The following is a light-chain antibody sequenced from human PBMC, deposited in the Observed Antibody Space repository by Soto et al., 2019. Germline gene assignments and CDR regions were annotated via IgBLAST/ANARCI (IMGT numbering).Light chain of an antibody. Sequence: QSALTQAASVSGAPGQSVTLSCTGTSSEVVGYNYVSWYQQHPGKAPKLMIYDVSNRPSGVSNRFSGSKSGNTASLTISGLQAEDEADYYCSSYTSSSTPFYVFGTGTKVTVL. CDR2: DVS. CDR1: SSEVVGYNY. V-gene: IGLV2-14*01. J-gene: IGLJ1*01. CDR3: SSYTSSSTPFYV.